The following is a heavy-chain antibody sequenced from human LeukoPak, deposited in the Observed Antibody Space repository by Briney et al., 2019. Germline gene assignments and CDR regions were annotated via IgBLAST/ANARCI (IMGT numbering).Heavy chain of an antibody. CDR2: IYTSEST. CDR3: ARDTITFGGVIAQYYFDC. V-gene: IGHV4-61*02. J-gene: IGHJ4*02. D-gene: IGHD3-16*02. CDR1: GGSISSGSYY. Sequence: PSETLSLTCTVSGGSISSGSYYWSWIRQPAGKGLEWIGRIYTSESTNYNPSLKSRVTISVDTSKNQFSLKLSSVTAADTAVYYCARDTITFGGVIAQYYFDCWGQGTLVTVSS.